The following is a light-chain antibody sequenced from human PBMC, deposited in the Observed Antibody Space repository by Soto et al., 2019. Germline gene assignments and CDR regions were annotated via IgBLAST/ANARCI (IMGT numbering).Light chain of an antibody. CDR1: QSVSSSY. CDR3: QQYGSSS. Sequence: EIVLTQSPGTLSLSPGERATLSCRASQSVSSSYLAWYQQKPGQAPRLLIYGASSRATGIPDRFSGSGSGTDFTLTISRLEPEDFAVDYCQQYGSSSFGGGTKVEIK. V-gene: IGKV3-20*01. CDR2: GAS. J-gene: IGKJ4*01.